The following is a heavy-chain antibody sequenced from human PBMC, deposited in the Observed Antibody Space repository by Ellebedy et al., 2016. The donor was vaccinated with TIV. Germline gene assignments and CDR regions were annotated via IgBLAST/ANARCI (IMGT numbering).Heavy chain of an antibody. CDR1: GFSLSTSGVG. CDR3: AHTITMVRGVITYHYYGMDV. J-gene: IGHJ6*02. V-gene: IGHV2-5*02. CDR2: IYWDDDK. D-gene: IGHD3-10*01. Sequence: SGPTLAKPTQTLTLPCTFSGFSLSTSGVGVGWIRQPPGTALEWLALIYWDDDKRYSPSLKSRLTITKDTSKNQVVLTMTNMDPVDTATYYCAHTITMVRGVITYHYYGMDVWGQGTTVTVSS.